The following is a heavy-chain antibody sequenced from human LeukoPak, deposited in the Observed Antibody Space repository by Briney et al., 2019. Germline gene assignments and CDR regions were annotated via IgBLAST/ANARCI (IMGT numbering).Heavy chain of an antibody. CDR1: GFTFSSYS. V-gene: IGHV3-21*01. CDR3: ARVSGTSLDY. D-gene: IGHD3-10*01. Sequence: GGSLRLSCAAPGFTFSSYSMRWVRQAPGKGLDWVSSISSGSGYIYYADSVKGRFTISRDNAKNSLYLQMNSLRAEDTAVYYCARVSGTSLDYWGQGTLVTVSS. J-gene: IGHJ4*02. CDR2: ISSGSGYI.